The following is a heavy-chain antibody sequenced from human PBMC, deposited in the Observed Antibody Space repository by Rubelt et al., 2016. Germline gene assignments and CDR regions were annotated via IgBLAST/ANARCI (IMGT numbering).Heavy chain of an antibody. Sequence: EVQLVESGGGLVQPGGSLRLSCAASGFTVSSNYMSWVRQAPGKGLEWVSVIYSGGSTYYTDSVKGRFTISRDKSKNTLYLQMNSLGAEDTAVYYCARNWGFDYWGQGTLVTVSS. CDR1: GFTVSSNY. CDR3: ARNWGFDY. CDR2: IYSGGST. D-gene: IGHD7-27*01. V-gene: IGHV3-66*01. J-gene: IGHJ4*02.